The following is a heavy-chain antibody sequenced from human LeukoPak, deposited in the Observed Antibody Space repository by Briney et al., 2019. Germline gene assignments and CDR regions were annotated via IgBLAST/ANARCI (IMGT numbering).Heavy chain of an antibody. D-gene: IGHD3-10*01. CDR2: IIPIFGTA. J-gene: IGHJ5*02. CDR3: ARDVTMVRGARYRPYKWFDP. CDR1: RGTFSSYA. V-gene: IGHV1-69*13. Sequence: SVKVSCKASRGTFSSYAIIWVRQAPGQGLEWMGGIIPIFGTANYAQKFQGRVTISADESTSTVYMELSSLRSEDTAVYYCARDVTMVRGARYRPYKWFDPWGQGALVTDSS.